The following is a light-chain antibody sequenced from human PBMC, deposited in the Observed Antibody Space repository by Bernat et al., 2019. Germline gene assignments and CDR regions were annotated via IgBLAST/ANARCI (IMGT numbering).Light chain of an antibody. V-gene: IGLV2-14*01. Sequence: QSAPTQPASVSGSPGQSITIYCTGTSSDVGGYNYVAWYQQHPGKVPKLMIYDVSNRPSGVSNRFSGSKSGNTASLTISGLQAEDEADYYCSSYTSSSTLVCGTGTKVTVL. CDR1: SSDVGGYNY. J-gene: IGLJ1*01. CDR2: DVS. CDR3: SSYTSSSTLV.